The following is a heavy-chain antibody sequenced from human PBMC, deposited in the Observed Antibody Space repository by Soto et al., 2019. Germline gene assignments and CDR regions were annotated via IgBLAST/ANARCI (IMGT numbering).Heavy chain of an antibody. CDR1: GFTFSSYG. CDR3: AKDRHSSGWYLEY. Sequence: HPGGSLRLSCAASGFTFSSYGMHWVRQAPGKGLEWVAVISYDGSNKYYADSVKGRFTISRDNSKNTLYLQMNSLRAEDTAVYYCAKDRHSSGWYLEYWGQGTLVTVSS. V-gene: IGHV3-30*18. D-gene: IGHD6-19*01. CDR2: ISYDGSNK. J-gene: IGHJ4*02.